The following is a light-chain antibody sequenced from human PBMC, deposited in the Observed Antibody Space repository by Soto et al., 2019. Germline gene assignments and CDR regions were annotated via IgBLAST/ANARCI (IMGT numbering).Light chain of an antibody. CDR1: NSNIGSNT. J-gene: IGLJ2*01. Sequence: QSVLTQPPSASGTPGQRVTISCSGSNSNIGSNTVNWYQQLPGTAPKLLIYTNNVRFSGVPDRFSGSKSGTSASLAISGLQSEDEADYYCAAWDDSLNGVVFGGGTKLTVL. CDR3: AAWDDSLNGVV. V-gene: IGLV1-44*01. CDR2: TNN.